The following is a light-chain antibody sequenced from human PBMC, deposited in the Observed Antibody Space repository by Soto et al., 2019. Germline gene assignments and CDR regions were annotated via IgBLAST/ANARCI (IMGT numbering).Light chain of an antibody. CDR3: SSYTSTSTGV. V-gene: IGLV2-14*01. Sequence: QSVLTHPASVSGSPGQSSTISCTGASSDVGAYDYVSWYQQHPGKAPKLMIFDVSNRPSGVSNRFSGSKSGNTASLTISGLQAEDEADYYCSSYTSTSTGVFGTGTKVTVL. CDR2: DVS. J-gene: IGLJ1*01. CDR1: SSDVGAYDY.